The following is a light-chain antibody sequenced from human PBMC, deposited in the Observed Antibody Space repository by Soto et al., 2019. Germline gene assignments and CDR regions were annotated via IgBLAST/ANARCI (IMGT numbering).Light chain of an antibody. J-gene: IGKJ1*01. CDR2: KAS. V-gene: IGKV1-5*03. Sequence: DIQMTQSPPTLSASVRDRVTITCRASQTISSWLAWYQQKPGKAPKLLIYKASSLESGVPSRISGGGSGTEFTLTISSLQPDDFATYYCQHYNTFWTFGQGTKVDI. CDR3: QHYNTFWT. CDR1: QTISSW.